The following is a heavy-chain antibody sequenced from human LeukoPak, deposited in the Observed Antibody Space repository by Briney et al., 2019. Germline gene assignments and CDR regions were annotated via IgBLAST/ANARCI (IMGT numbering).Heavy chain of an antibody. CDR1: GFTFSSYA. J-gene: IGHJ4*02. D-gene: IGHD6-19*01. Sequence: GGSLRLSCAASGFTFSSYAMHWVRQAPGKGLEYVSAISSNGGSTYYANSVKGRFTISRDNSKNTLYLQMGSLRAEDMAVYYCARDLRYSSGWDLGDFGYWGQGTPVTVSS. CDR2: ISSNGGST. V-gene: IGHV3-64*01. CDR3: ARDLRYSSGWDLGDFGY.